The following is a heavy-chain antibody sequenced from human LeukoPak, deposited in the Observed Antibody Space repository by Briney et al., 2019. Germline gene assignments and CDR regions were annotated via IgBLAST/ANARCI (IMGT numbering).Heavy chain of an antibody. CDR1: GFTFSSYW. CDR2: IKQDGSEK. J-gene: IGHJ4*02. V-gene: IGHV3-7*01. CDR3: ATQAEGYNSYFDY. Sequence: GSLRLSCAASGFTFSSYWMSWVRQAPGKGLEWVANIKQDGSEKYYVGSVKGRFIISRDNAKNSVFLQMNSLRAEDTAVYYCATQAEGYNSYFDYWGQGTLVTVSS. D-gene: IGHD5-24*01.